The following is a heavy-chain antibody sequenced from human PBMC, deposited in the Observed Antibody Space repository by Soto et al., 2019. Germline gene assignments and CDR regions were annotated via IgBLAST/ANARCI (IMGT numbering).Heavy chain of an antibody. CDR2: LFYSGST. Sequence: SETLSLTCTVFGGSISSSTYYWGLIRQPPGKGLEWIGSLFYSGSTYYNPSLKGRLTISVDTSKNQFSLKLSSVTAADTAVYYCARRYGGNFDYWGQGTLVTVSS. D-gene: IGHD3-16*01. CDR1: GGSISSSTYY. J-gene: IGHJ4*02. V-gene: IGHV4-39*07. CDR3: ARRYGGNFDY.